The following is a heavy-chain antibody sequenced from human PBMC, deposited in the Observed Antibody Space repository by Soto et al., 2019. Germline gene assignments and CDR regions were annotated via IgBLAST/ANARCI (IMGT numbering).Heavy chain of an antibody. V-gene: IGHV3-30*18. CDR1: GFDFRSYA. D-gene: IGHD3-16*01. CDR3: AKGILSATIGPYAMDV. J-gene: IGHJ6*02. Sequence: QVQLVESGGGVVQPGASLRLSCEASGFDFRSYAMHWVRQAPGKGLEWVGVISYDGGNIYYADSVKGRFTISRDNSKNTVYVQVNSLRPEDTAVYYCAKGILSATIGPYAMDVWGQGTTVTVSS. CDR2: ISYDGGNI.